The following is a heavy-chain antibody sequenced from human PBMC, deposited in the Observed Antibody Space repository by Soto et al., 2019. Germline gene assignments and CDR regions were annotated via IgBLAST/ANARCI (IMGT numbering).Heavy chain of an antibody. J-gene: IGHJ5*02. CDR1: FTFSMYS. V-gene: IGHV3-21*01. Sequence: EVQVVESGGGLVQPGGSLRLSCSFTFSMYSMNWVRQAPGKGLEWVASISSGGSYIKYADSVKGRFTISRDNAKNSVSLQMNSLRVDDTAEYFCTRDQGGSYDSWFDPWGQGTLVTVSS. CDR2: ISSGGSYI. D-gene: IGHD1-26*01. CDR3: TRDQGGSYDSWFDP.